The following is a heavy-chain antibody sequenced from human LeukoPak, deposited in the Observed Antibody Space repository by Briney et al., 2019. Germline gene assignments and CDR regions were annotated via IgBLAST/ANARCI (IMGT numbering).Heavy chain of an antibody. Sequence: SVKVSCKASGNSISNYAVSWVRQAPGQGFEWMGGIIPIFGTADYAQKFQGRVTITADQSTSTTYMALSSLKSEDTATYYCTTRACHAGGCSSSFYYYGLHFWGQGTTVSVSS. D-gene: IGHD2-15*01. CDR2: IIPIFGTA. V-gene: IGHV1-69*13. J-gene: IGHJ6*02. CDR1: GNSISNYA. CDR3: TTRACHAGGCSSSFYYYGLHF.